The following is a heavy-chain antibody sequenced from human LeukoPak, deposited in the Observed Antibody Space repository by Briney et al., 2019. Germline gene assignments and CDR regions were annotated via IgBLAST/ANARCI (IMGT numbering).Heavy chain of an antibody. Sequence: ASVKVSCKASGYTFTSYYMHWVRQAPGQGLEWMGIINPSGGSTSYAQKFQGRVTMTRDTSTSTVYMELSSLRSEDTAVYYCARDYSLPTIAVAGYLQHWGQGTLVTVSS. D-gene: IGHD6-19*01. CDR3: ARDYSLPTIAVAGYLQH. J-gene: IGHJ1*01. CDR1: GYTFTSYY. CDR2: INPSGGST. V-gene: IGHV1-46*01.